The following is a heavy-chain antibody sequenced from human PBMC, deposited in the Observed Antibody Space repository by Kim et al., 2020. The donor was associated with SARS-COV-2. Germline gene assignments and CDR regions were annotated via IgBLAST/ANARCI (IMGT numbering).Heavy chain of an antibody. J-gene: IGHJ4*02. CDR1: GFTVSSNY. V-gene: IGHV3-53*01. Sequence: GGSLRLSCTASGFTVSSNYMSWVRQAPGKGLEWVSVIYSGGSTYYADSVKGRFTISRDNSKNTLYLQMNSLRAEDTAVYYCARGYSYGPQGLDYWGQGTLVTVSS. CDR3: ARGYSYGPQGLDY. CDR2: IYSGGST. D-gene: IGHD5-18*01.